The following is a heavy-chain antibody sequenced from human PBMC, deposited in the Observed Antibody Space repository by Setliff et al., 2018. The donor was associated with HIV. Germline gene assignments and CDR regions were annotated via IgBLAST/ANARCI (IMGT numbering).Heavy chain of an antibody. J-gene: IGHJ6*03. CDR3: ARGFSGHYSFTGYMDV. D-gene: IGHD3-22*01. CDR1: GGSFSDNY. Sequence: SETLSLTCAVYGGSFSDNYWSWIRQSPGKGLEWIGEINHSGRTKYSPSLRSRVSISVDTPKNQFSLKLSSVTAADTAVYYCARGFSGHYSFTGYMDVWGKGTTVTVSS. CDR2: INHSGRT. V-gene: IGHV4-34*01.